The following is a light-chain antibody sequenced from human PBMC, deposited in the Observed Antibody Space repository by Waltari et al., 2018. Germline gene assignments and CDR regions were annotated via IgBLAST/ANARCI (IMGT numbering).Light chain of an antibody. CDR1: QSLLPSDGNNY. Sequence: VMTQSPLSLPVTPGEPASISCRSSQSLLPSDGNNYLDWYLQKQGQSPQLLIYLGSNRASGVPDRFSGSGSGTDFTLEISRVEAEDVGVYYCMQAIQTPRTFGQGTKVEIK. CDR2: LGS. CDR3: MQAIQTPRT. V-gene: IGKV2-28*01. J-gene: IGKJ1*01.